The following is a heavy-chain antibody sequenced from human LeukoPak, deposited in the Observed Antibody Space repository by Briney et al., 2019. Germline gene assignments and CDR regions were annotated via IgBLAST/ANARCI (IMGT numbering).Heavy chain of an antibody. CDR1: GFTFSSYG. CDR2: ISSSGTTM. J-gene: IGHJ3*02. CDR3: ARALRDAFDI. Sequence: GGSLRLSCAASGFTFSSYGMHWVRQAPGKGLEWVSYISSSGTTMLYPDSVKGRFTISRDNAQNSLYLQLNSLRAGDTAVYYCARALRDAFDIWGQGTMVTVSS. V-gene: IGHV3-48*04.